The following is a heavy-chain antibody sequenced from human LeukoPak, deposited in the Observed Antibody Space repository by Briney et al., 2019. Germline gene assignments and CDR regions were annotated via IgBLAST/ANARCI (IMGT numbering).Heavy chain of an antibody. CDR3: ARAITVVDSY. J-gene: IGHJ4*02. CDR1: AFTFNRYW. Sequence: GGSLRLSCAASAFTFNRYWMNWVRQAPGKGLEWVAGIDGDGTEKYYVESVKGRFTISRDNAKKSVYQQMNSLRADDTAVYYCARAITVVDSYWGQGTLVTVSS. CDR2: IDGDGTEK. D-gene: IGHD2-2*01. V-gene: IGHV3-7*01.